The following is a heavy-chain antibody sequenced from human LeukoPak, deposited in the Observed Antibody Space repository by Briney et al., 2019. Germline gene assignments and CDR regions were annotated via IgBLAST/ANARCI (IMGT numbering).Heavy chain of an antibody. V-gene: IGHV3-23*01. CDR3: ARRVPTSFDY. Sequence: GGSLRLSCAASGFTFSTYGMNWVRQAPGKGLEWVSAIGVSGDSTYYADSVKGRFTISRDNSKNTLYLQMNSLRADDTAVYYCARRVPTSFDYWGQGTLVTVSS. CDR1: GFTFSTYG. CDR2: IGVSGDST. J-gene: IGHJ4*02.